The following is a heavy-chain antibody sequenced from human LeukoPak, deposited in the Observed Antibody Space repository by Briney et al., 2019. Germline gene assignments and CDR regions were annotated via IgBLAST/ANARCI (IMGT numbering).Heavy chain of an antibody. CDR2: INHSGST. J-gene: IGHJ4*02. CDR1: GGSFSGYY. D-gene: IGHD4-17*01. Sequence: SETLSLTCAVYGGSFSGYYWSWIRQPPGEGLEWIGEINHSGSTNYNPSLKSRVTISLDTSKNQFSLKLSSVTAADTAVYYCARTHTVTTSCLVYWGQGTLVTVSS. V-gene: IGHV4-34*01. CDR3: ARTHTVTTSCLVY.